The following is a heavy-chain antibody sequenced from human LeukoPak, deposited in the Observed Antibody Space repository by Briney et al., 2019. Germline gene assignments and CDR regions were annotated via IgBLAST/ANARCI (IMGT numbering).Heavy chain of an antibody. D-gene: IGHD7-27*01. CDR2: IYTSGST. V-gene: IGHV4-4*09. Sequence: PSETLSLTCTVPGGSMSSYYWSWIRQPPGKGLEWIGYIYTSGSTNYNPALKSRVTISVDTSKNQFSLKLSSVTAADTAMYYCARSSNSRLGIRYFDYWGQGTLVTVSS. CDR1: GGSMSSYY. CDR3: ARSSNSRLGIRYFDY. J-gene: IGHJ4*02.